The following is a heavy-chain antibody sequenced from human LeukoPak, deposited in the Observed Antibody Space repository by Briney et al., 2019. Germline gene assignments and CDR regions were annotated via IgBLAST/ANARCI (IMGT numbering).Heavy chain of an antibody. CDR1: GFTFSSYA. V-gene: IGHV3-23*01. CDR3: TTGRTDSSGWYEGSDY. Sequence: GGSLRLSCAASGFTFSSYAMSWVRQAPGKGLEWVSAISRSGGTTYYADSVKGRFIISRDNSKNTLYLQMNSLKTEDTAVYYCTTGRTDSSGWYEGSDYWGQGTLVTVSS. CDR2: ISRSGGTT. D-gene: IGHD6-19*01. J-gene: IGHJ4*02.